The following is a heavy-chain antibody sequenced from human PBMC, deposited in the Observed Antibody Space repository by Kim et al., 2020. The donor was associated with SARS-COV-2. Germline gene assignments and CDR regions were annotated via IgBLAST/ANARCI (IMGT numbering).Heavy chain of an antibody. Sequence: DSVRGRFTISRDNSKNTLYLQMISLRAEDTAVYYCAKDPLYSGYDRDAFDIWGQGTMVTVSS. D-gene: IGHD5-12*01. J-gene: IGHJ3*02. CDR3: AKDPLYSGYDRDAFDI. V-gene: IGHV3-23*01.